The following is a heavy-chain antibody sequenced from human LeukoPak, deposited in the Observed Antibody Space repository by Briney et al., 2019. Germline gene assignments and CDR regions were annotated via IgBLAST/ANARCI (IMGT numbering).Heavy chain of an antibody. D-gene: IGHD1-26*01. CDR1: GFTFSNYG. Sequence: GGSLRLSCAASGFTFSNYGMNWVRHAPGKGLEWVSSISSSGTYIYYADSMKGRFTISRDNAKNSLYLQIDSLRAEDTAVYYCARPRGWERRWYFDLWGRGTLVTVSS. V-gene: IGHV3-21*01. CDR2: ISSSGTYI. J-gene: IGHJ2*01. CDR3: ARPRGWERRWYFDL.